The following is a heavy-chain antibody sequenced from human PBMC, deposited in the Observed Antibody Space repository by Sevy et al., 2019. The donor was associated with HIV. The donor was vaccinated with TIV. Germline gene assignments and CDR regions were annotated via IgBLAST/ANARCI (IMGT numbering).Heavy chain of an antibody. J-gene: IGHJ4*02. V-gene: IGHV1-24*01. CDR3: AATKDYYESSGDPFDY. D-gene: IGHD3-22*01. Sequence: ASVMVSCKVSGYTLIQISMHWVRQAPGRGLEWMGSFDPEDGETIYAQKFQGRLTMTEDTSTDTAYMEMSSLKSEDTAVYYCAATKDYYESSGDPFDYWGQGTLVTVSS. CDR1: GYTLIQIS. CDR2: FDPEDGET.